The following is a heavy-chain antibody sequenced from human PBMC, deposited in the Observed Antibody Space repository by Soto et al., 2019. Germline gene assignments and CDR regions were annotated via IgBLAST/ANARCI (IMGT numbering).Heavy chain of an antibody. Sequence: GGSLRLSCAASGFTFSSYWMSWVRQAPGKGLEWVANIKQDGSEKYYVDSVKGRFTISRDNAKNSLYLQMNSLRAEDTAVYYCARVQSYCGGDCTISDGYYYYYMDVWGKGTTVTVSS. J-gene: IGHJ6*03. V-gene: IGHV3-7*01. CDR3: ARVQSYCGGDCTISDGYYYYYMDV. D-gene: IGHD2-21*01. CDR2: IKQDGSEK. CDR1: GFTFSSYW.